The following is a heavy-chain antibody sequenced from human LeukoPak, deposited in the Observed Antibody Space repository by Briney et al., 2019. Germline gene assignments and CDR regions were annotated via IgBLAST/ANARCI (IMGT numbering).Heavy chain of an antibody. V-gene: IGHV1-69*05. CDR1: GGTFSSYA. D-gene: IGHD2-2*02. CDR3: ASPAQYQLLYVHAFDI. J-gene: IGHJ3*02. CDR2: IIPIFGTA. Sequence: ASVKVSCKASGGTFSSYAISWVRQAPGQGLEWMGGIIPIFGTANYARKFQGRVTITTDESTSTAYMELSSLRSEDTAVYYCASPAQYQLLYVHAFDIWGQGTMVTVSS.